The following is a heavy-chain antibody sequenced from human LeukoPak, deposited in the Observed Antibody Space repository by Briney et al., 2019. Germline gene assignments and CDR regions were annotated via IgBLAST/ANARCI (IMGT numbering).Heavy chain of an antibody. Sequence: SETLSLTCTVSGGSISSSRYCWGWIRQPPGKGLEWIGTIFYSGSTYYNPSLNSRVTISVDTSKNQFSLKLSSVTAADTAVYYCARAERDIVAHVHAFDIWGQGTMVTVSS. CDR3: ARAERDIVAHVHAFDI. J-gene: IGHJ3*02. D-gene: IGHD5-12*01. CDR2: IFYSGST. CDR1: GGSISSSRYC. V-gene: IGHV4-39*07.